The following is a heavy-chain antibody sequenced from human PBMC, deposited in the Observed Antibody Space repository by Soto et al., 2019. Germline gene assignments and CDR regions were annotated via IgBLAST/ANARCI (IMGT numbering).Heavy chain of an antibody. CDR2: INHSGST. Sequence: KTSETLSLTCAVYGGSFSGYYWSWIRQPPGKGLEWIGEINHSGSTNYNPSLKSRVTISVDTSKNQFSLKLSSVTAADTAVYYCATSRKIGYCSGGSCSGSSSLSFWGQGTLVTVSS. CDR3: ATSRKIGYCSGGSCSGSSSLSF. V-gene: IGHV4-34*01. J-gene: IGHJ4*02. D-gene: IGHD2-15*01. CDR1: GGSFSGYY.